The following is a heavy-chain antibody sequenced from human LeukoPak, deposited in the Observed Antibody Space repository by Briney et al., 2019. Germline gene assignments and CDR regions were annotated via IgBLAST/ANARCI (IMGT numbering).Heavy chain of an antibody. J-gene: IGHJ4*02. Sequence: PGGSLRLSCAASGFTFSSYAMSWVRQAPGKGLEWVSYISSSSSTIYYADSVKGRFTISRDNAKNSLYLQMNSLRAEDTAVYYCAKDHVDWGSSFDSWGQGTLVTVSS. CDR2: ISSSSSTI. V-gene: IGHV3-48*01. D-gene: IGHD3-16*01. CDR3: AKDHVDWGSSFDS. CDR1: GFTFSSYA.